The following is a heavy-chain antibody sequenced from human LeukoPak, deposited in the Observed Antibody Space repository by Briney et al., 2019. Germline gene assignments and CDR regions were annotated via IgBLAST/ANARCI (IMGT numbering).Heavy chain of an antibody. D-gene: IGHD1-26*01. J-gene: IGHJ4*02. CDR1: GGSISSSSYY. Sequence: SETLSLTCTASGGSISSSSYYWGWIRQPPGKGLEWIGSIYYSGSTYYNPSLKSRVTISVDTTNNHFSLKLSSVTAADTAVYYCARRQFASSYSDYWGQGTLVTVSS. CDR2: IYYSGST. V-gene: IGHV4-39*02. CDR3: ARRQFASSYSDY.